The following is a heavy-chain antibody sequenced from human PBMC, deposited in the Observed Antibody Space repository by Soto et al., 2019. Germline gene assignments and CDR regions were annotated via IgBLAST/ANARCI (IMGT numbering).Heavy chain of an antibody. J-gene: IGHJ4*02. V-gene: IGHV3-30*18. CDR2: ISYDGSNK. D-gene: IGHD6-13*01. CDR3: AKAHYSRLDY. Sequence: GGSLRLSCAASGFTFSSYGMHWVRQAPGKGLEWVAVISYDGSNKYYADSVKGRFTISRDNSKNTLYLQMNSLRAEDTAVYYCAKAHYSRLDYWGQGTLVTVSS. CDR1: GFTFSSYG.